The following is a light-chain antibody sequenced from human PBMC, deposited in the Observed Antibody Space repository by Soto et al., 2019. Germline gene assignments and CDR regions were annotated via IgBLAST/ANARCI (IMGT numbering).Light chain of an antibody. J-gene: IGLJ3*02. CDR1: SGSVSTNHY. V-gene: IGLV8-61*01. CDR3: AFYVGSALWA. Sequence: QAVVIQEPSFSVSPGGTVTLTCGWSSGSVSTNHYPSWYQQTQGQAPRPLIYNTNIRSSGVPDRFSGSIVGKRAALTIAGAQAEDDSDYYCAFYVGSALWAFGGGTKLTVL. CDR2: NTN.